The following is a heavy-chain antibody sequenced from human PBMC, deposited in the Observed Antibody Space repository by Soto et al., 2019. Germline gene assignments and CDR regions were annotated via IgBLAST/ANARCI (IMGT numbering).Heavy chain of an antibody. V-gene: IGHV3-23*01. CDR1: EFTFSNYA. Sequence: EVQLLESGGGLVQPGGSLRLSCAASEFTFSNYAMSWVRQAPGKGLEWVSSISDNGGTTYYADSVKGRFTISRANSKKTLYLQMNSLRAEDTAVYYWAKDPHKLIVYFDYLGQGTQVTVS. CDR2: ISDNGGTT. J-gene: IGHJ4*02. D-gene: IGHD3-22*01. CDR3: AKDPHKLIVYFDY.